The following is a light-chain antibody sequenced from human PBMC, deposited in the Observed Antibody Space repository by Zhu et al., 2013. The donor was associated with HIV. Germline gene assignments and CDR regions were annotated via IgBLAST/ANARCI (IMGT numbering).Light chain of an antibody. CDR3: QQYNNWPWT. Sequence: EIAMTQSPATLSVSPGERATLSCRASQSVPSSYLAWYQHKPGQSPRLLIYDASNRATGIPARFSGSGSGTEFTLTISSLQSEDFAVYYCQQYNNWPWTFGQGTKVEIK. CDR2: DAS. J-gene: IGKJ1*01. CDR1: QSVPSSY. V-gene: IGKV3D-15*01.